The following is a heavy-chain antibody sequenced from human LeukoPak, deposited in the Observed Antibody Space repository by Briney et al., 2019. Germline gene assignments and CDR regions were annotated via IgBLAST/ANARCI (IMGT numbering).Heavy chain of an antibody. CDR1: GGSISSYY. V-gene: IGHV4-59*01. Sequence: SETLSLTCTVSGGSISSYYWSWIRQPPGKGLEWIGYIYYSGSTNYNPSLKSRVTISVDTSKNQFSLKLSSVTAADTAVYYCARSSRGHDYDHNFDYWGQGTLVTVSS. CDR3: ARSSRGHDYDHNFDY. D-gene: IGHD4-17*01. J-gene: IGHJ4*02. CDR2: IYYSGST.